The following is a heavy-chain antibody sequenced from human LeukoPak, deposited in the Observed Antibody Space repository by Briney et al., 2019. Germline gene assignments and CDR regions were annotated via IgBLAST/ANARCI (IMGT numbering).Heavy chain of an antibody. CDR2: ISAYNGDT. CDR1: GYTFASYG. CDR3: ARDTALIITPGGPDY. D-gene: IGHD2-8*02. Sequence: ASVKVSSKASGYTFASYGISWVRQAPGQGLEWVGWISAYNGDTRYAQHLQGRVTLTTDTSTGTAYMELRSLTSDDTALYYCARDTALIITPGGPDYWGRGTLITVSS. V-gene: IGHV1-18*01. J-gene: IGHJ4*01.